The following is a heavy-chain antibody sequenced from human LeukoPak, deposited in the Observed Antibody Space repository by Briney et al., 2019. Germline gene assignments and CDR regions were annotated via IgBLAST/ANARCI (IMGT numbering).Heavy chain of an antibody. CDR1: GGSINSYY. Sequence: SETLSLTCTVSGGSINSYYWSWIRQPPGKGLEWIGYIYYSGSTNYNPSLKSRVTISVDTSKNQFSLKLSSVTAADTAVYYCAREGDYYDTSGTLDYWGQGTLVTVSS. CDR3: AREGDYYDTSGTLDY. J-gene: IGHJ4*02. D-gene: IGHD3-22*01. V-gene: IGHV4-59*01. CDR2: IYYSGST.